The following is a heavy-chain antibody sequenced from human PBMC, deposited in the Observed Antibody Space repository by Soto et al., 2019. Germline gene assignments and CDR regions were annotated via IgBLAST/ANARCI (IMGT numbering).Heavy chain of an antibody. CDR1: GFTFRNYD. CDR3: ARTDRDFYGLDV. CDR2: ISAAGDP. V-gene: IGHV3-13*05. J-gene: IGHJ6*02. Sequence: EVQLVESGGGLVQPGGSLRLSREASGFTFRNYDMHWVRQGTGKGLEWVSGISAAGDPDYADSVEGRFTISRENAQNSFFLQMSSLRVGDTAVYYCARTDRDFYGLDVWGQGTTVIVSS.